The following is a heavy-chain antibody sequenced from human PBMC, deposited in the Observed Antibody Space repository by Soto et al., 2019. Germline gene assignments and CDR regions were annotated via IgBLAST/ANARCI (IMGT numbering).Heavy chain of an antibody. D-gene: IGHD1-26*01. V-gene: IGHV1-8*01. J-gene: IGHJ4*02. CDR1: GYSFTSLD. CDR2: MQPSTGRT. CDR3: ARGVSAGVDY. Sequence: QVQLVQSGAEVREPGASVKVACKASGYSFTSLDINWVRPTAGQGLEWMGWMQPSTGRTGYAQTFQGRVTMTRDTSINTAYMELTTLTSDDTALYYCARGVSAGVDYWGQGTLVTVSS.